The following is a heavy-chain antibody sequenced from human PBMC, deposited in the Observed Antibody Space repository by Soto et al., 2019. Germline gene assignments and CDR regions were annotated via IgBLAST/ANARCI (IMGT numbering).Heavy chain of an antibody. Sequence: SETLSLTCTVSGGSISSGGYYWSWIRQHPGKGLEWIGYIYYSGSTYYNPSLKSRVTISVDTSKNQFSLKLSSVTAADTAVYSCARVRVVVVAATEYSFDYWGQGTLVTVSS. CDR3: ARVRVVVVAATEYSFDY. V-gene: IGHV4-31*03. J-gene: IGHJ4*02. CDR2: IYYSGST. D-gene: IGHD2-15*01. CDR1: GGSISSGGYY.